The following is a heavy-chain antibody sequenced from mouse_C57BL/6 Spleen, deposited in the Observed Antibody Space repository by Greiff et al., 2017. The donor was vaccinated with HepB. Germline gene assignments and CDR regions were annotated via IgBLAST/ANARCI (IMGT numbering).Heavy chain of an antibody. CDR1: GFTFTTYS. CDR2: FHPYNDDT. Sequence: LEESGAELVKPGASVKMSCKASGFTFTTYSIEWMKQNHGKSLEWIGNFHPYNDDTKYNEKFKGKATVTVEKSSSTVYLELSRLTSDDSAVYCCARNGYDDRGFAYWGQGTLVTVSA. CDR3: ARNGYDDRGFAY. J-gene: IGHJ3*01. V-gene: IGHV1-47*01. D-gene: IGHD2-3*01.